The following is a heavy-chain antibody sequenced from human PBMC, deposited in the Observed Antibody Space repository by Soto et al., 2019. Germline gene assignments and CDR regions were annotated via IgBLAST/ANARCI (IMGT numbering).Heavy chain of an antibody. CDR2: IFYTGST. J-gene: IGHJ4*02. CDR3: AREFPYYVSSDSYLDY. D-gene: IGHD3-16*01. V-gene: IGHV4-61*01. Sequence: SETMSLTCTVSGGSVNSGSHYWSWLRKPPGKGLEWVGYIFYTGSTNYNPSLKSRVTISVDTSKNQFSMRLSSVTAADTAVYYCAREFPYYVSSDSYLDYWGQGALVTVSS. CDR1: GGSVNSGSHY.